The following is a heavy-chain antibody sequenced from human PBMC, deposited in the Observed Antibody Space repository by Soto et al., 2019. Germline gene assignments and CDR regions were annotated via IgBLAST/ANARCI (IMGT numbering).Heavy chain of an antibody. CDR2: INPSGGST. J-gene: IGHJ4*02. CDR3: ARTGGRTTGTTAGVGY. Sequence: QVQLVQSGAEVKKPGASVKVSCKASGYNFTSYYMHWVRQAPGQGLEWMGIINPSGGSTSYAQKLQGRVIKTRDTPTSTVERERSSLRSEDTAVYYCARTGGRTTGTTAGVGYWGQGTLVTVSS. CDR1: GYNFTSYY. D-gene: IGHD1-1*01. V-gene: IGHV1-46*04.